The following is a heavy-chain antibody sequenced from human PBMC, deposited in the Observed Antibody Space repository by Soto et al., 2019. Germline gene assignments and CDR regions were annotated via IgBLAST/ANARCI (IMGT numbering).Heavy chain of an antibody. CDR2: INPRNGDT. V-gene: IGHV1-2*02. CDR3: VRGGGVDVVTPTRIVFDY. CDR1: GYTFTGNY. Sequence: QVQLVQSGAEVKKPGASVKVSCKVSGYTFTGNYMHWMRQAPGQGPEWMGWINPRNGDTDYAQKFQGRVTITRDTSISTAYMDLSRLTSDDTAIYVCVRGGGVDVVTPTRIVFDYWGQGTLLTVSS. D-gene: IGHD2-21*02. J-gene: IGHJ4*02.